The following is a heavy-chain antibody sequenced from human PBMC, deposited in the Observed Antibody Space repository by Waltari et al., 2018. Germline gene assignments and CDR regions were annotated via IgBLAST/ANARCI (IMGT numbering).Heavy chain of an antibody. D-gene: IGHD3-22*01. CDR3: ARGDIRSSGYSNWFDP. CDR1: GFTFSSYS. Sequence: EVQLVESGGGLVKPGGSLRLSCAASGFTFSSYSMNWVRQAPGKGLEWVSSISSSSSYIYYADSVKGRFTISRDNAKNSLYLQMNSLRAEDTAVYYCARGDIRSSGYSNWFDPWGQGTLVTVSS. CDR2: ISSSSSYI. V-gene: IGHV3-21*01. J-gene: IGHJ5*02.